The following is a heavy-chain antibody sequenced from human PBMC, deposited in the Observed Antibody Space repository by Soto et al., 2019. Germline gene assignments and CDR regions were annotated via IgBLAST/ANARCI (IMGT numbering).Heavy chain of an antibody. V-gene: IGHV3-48*03. CDR1: GVPCIGYE. CDR2: ISSSGSTI. J-gene: IGHJ4*02. D-gene: IGHD3-22*01. Sequence: ALRPSCAACGVPCIGYERNGVRTATGKGLEWVSYISSSGSTIYYADSVKGRFTISRDNAKNSLYLQMNSLRAEDTAVYYCAGLHYYDSSGHTDRDYWGQGTRVTVSS. CDR3: AGLHYYDSSGHTDRDY.